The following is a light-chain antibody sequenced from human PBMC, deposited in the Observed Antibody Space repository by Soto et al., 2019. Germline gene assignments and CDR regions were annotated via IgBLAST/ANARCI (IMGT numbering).Light chain of an antibody. CDR2: DVG. CDR3: SSYTSSCFYV. V-gene: IGLV2-14*01. J-gene: IGLJ1*01. Sequence: QSVLTQPAAVSGSPGQSITIFCTGTCSDVGGYNYVSWYQQHPGKAPELMIYDVGNRPSGVSNRFSGSKSGNKSSLTISGLQAEDESDYYCSSYTSSCFYVFGAVTKVTVL. CDR1: CSDVGGYNY.